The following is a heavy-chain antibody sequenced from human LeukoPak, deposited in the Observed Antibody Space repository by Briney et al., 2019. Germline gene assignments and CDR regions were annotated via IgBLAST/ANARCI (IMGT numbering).Heavy chain of an antibody. CDR1: GYTFTSYA. CDR3: ARGHPMASSSRHWGYYGMDV. Sequence: ASVKVSCKASGYTFTSYAMNWVRQAPGQGLEWMGWINTNTGNPTYAQGFTGRFVFSLDTSVSTAYLQISSLKAEDTAVYYCARGHPMASSSRHWGYYGMDVWGQGTTVTVSS. D-gene: IGHD6-13*01. V-gene: IGHV7-4-1*02. CDR2: INTNTGNP. J-gene: IGHJ6*02.